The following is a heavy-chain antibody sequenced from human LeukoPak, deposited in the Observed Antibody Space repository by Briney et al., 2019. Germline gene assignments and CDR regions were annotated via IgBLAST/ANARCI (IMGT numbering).Heavy chain of an antibody. CDR3: TTSWFFDY. J-gene: IGHJ4*02. Sequence: GGSLRLSCAASGFTFSSYTMNWVRQAPGKGLEWVSSISTPSSYIYYADSVKGRFTISRDNAKNSLYLQMNSLRAEDTAIYYCTTSWFFDYWGQGTLVTVSS. CDR1: GFTFSSYT. V-gene: IGHV3-21*01. CDR2: ISTPSSYI. D-gene: IGHD6-13*01.